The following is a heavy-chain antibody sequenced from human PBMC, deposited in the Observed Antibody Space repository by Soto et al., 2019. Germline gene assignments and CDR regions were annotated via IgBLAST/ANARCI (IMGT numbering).Heavy chain of an antibody. CDR3: ARAMANYFDY. J-gene: IGHJ4*02. CDR1: GGSVSSDDYS. D-gene: IGHD2-8*01. Sequence: QVQLQESGPGLVKPSQTLSVTCTVSGGSVSSDDYSWSWIRQHPGKGLEWIGYIRDSGSTYYNPSPEGRVTISVDTSKNQLSLRLRSVTAADTAVYYCARAMANYFDYWGQGTLVTASS. CDR2: IRDSGST. V-gene: IGHV4-31*03.